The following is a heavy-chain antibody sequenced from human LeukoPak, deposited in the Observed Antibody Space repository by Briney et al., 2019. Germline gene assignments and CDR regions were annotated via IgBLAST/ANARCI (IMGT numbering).Heavy chain of an antibody. CDR1: GFTFSHYA. CDR3: ARSYYDSSGSYFDY. V-gene: IGHV3-33*08. CDR2: IWYDGSNK. J-gene: IGHJ4*02. Sequence: RGSLRLSCAVSGFTFSHYAMSWVRQAPGKGLEWVAVIWYDGSNKYYADSVKGRFTISRDNSKNTLYLQMNSLRAEDTAVYYCARSYYDSSGSYFDYWGQGTLVTVSS. D-gene: IGHD3-22*01.